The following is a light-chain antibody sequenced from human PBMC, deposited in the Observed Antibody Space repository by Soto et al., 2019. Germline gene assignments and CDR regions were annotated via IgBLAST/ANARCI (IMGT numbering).Light chain of an antibody. CDR1: QSVTSDF. CDR2: GAS. CDR3: QHSGSSLYT. V-gene: IGKV3-20*01. J-gene: IGKJ2*01. Sequence: EIVLTQSPGTLSLSPGERATLSCRASQSVTSDFLAWYQQKPGQAPRLLIHGASSRAPAIPDRFSGSGSGTDFTLTISRLEPEDFAVYYCQHSGSSLYTFGQGNKLEIK.